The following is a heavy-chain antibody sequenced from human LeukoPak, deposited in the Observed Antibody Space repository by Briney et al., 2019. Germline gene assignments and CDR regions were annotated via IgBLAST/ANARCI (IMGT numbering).Heavy chain of an antibody. Sequence: ASVKVSCKASEYTFTSYYIHWVRQAPGQGLEWMGVINPSGGSTSYAQKFQGRVNMTRDTSTSTVYMELNSLRSEDTAVYYCARSGVAVARNDWYFDLWGRGTLVTVSS. D-gene: IGHD6-19*01. CDR2: INPSGGST. CDR1: EYTFTSYY. V-gene: IGHV1-46*01. CDR3: ARSGVAVARNDWYFDL. J-gene: IGHJ2*01.